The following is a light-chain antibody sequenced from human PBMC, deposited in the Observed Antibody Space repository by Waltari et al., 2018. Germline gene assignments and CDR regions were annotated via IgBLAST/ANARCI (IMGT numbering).Light chain of an antibody. CDR3: ATWDDSLSGYV. V-gene: IGLV1-47*01. Sequence: QSVLTQPPSASGTPGQRVTISCSGTSSNIGRNYVFWFHQLPGTAPKVLIYKDNQRPSGLPDRFSGSKSGTSASLAISVLRSEDEADYYCATWDDSLSGYVFGSGTKVAVL. CDR2: KDN. J-gene: IGLJ1*01. CDR1: SSNIGRNY.